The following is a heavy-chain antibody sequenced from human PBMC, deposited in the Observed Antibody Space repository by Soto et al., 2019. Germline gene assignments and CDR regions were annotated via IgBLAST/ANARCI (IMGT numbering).Heavy chain of an antibody. CDR2: INPSSGNT. CDR3: ARDDCSGGSCYPPTGAFDV. V-gene: IGHV1-46*01. Sequence: ASVKVSCKASGYTFTSYYMHWVRQAPGQGLEWMGIINPSSGNTNYAQKFQGRVTFAGDTSASTAYMELGSLTSEDTAVYYCARDDCSGGSCYPPTGAFDVWGQGTMVTVSS. D-gene: IGHD2-15*01. CDR1: GYTFTSYY. J-gene: IGHJ3*01.